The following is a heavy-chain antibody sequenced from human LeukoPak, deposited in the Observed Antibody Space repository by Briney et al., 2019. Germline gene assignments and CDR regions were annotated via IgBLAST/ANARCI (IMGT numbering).Heavy chain of an antibody. CDR2: ISGYNDGA. J-gene: IGHJ5*02. D-gene: IGHD1-1*01. CDR3: VRVNWSDGDNWFDP. V-gene: IGHV1-18*01. Sequence: ASVKVSCKASGYIFTSYGITWVRQAPGEGLEWMGWISGYNDGAKYAQKFRGRVTMTTDTSTRTAYMELRSLRSDDTAVYYCVRVNWSDGDNWFDPWGQGTLVTVSS. CDR1: GYIFTSYG.